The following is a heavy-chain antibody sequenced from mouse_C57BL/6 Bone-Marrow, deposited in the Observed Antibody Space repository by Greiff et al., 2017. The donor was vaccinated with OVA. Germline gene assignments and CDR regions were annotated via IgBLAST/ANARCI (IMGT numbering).Heavy chain of an antibody. J-gene: IGHJ2*01. V-gene: IGHV7-3*01. CDR2: IRNKANGYTT. Sequence: EVQVVESGGGLVQPGGSLSLSCAASGFTFTDYYMSWVRQPPGKALEWLGFIRNKANGYTTEYSASVKGRFTISRDNSQSILYLQMNALRAEDSATYYCARSPYYFDYWGQGTTLTVSS. CDR3: ARSPYYFDY. CDR1: GFTFTDYY.